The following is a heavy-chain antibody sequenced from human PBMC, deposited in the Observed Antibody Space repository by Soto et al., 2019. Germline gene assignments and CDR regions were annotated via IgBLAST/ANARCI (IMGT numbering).Heavy chain of an antibody. CDR2: MNPNSGNT. J-gene: IGHJ6*02. D-gene: IGHD1-26*01. CDR1: GYSFSRYD. Sequence: ASVKVSWKASGYSFSRYDINWVRQATGQGLEWMGWMNPNSGNTDYAQKFQGRVTITRNTSISTAYMELSSLRSEDTAVYYCASSYSIFALFGYYYDGMDVWGRGSTVTGS. CDR3: ASSYSIFALFGYYYDGMDV. V-gene: IGHV1-8*01.